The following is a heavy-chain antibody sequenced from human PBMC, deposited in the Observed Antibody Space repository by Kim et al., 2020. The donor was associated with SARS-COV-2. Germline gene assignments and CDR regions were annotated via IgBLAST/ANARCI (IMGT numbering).Heavy chain of an antibody. CDR3: ARGGSCSGGSCYRRRYYYMDV. CDR1: GGSISSYY. V-gene: IGHV4-59*01. D-gene: IGHD2-15*01. Sequence: SETLSLTCTVSGGSISSYYWSWIRQPPGKGLEWIGYIYYSGSTNYNPSLKSRVTISVDTSKNQFSLKLSSVTAADTAVYYCARGGSCSGGSCYRRRYYYMDVWGKGTTVTVSS. J-gene: IGHJ6*03. CDR2: IYYSGST.